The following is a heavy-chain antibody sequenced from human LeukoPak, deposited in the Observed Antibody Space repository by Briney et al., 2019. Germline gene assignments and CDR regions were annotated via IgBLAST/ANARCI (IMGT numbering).Heavy chain of an antibody. J-gene: IGHJ4*02. CDR2: IYYSGST. CDR1: GGSISSYY. CDR3: ARVWRDYYDSSGYYYFDY. V-gene: IGHV4-59*01. D-gene: IGHD3-22*01. Sequence: SETLSLTCTVSGGSISSYYWSWIRQPPGKGLEWIGYIYYSGSTNYNPSLESRVTISVDTSKNQFSLKLSSVTAADTAVYYCARVWRDYYDSSGYYYFDYWGQGTLVTVSS.